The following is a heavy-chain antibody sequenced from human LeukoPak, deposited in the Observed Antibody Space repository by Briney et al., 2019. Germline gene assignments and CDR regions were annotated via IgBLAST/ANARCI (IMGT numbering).Heavy chain of an antibody. CDR3: ARDNWGFDY. J-gene: IGHJ4*02. V-gene: IGHV3-30-3*01. Sequence: PGGSLRLSCAASGFTFSSYAMHWVRQAPGKGLEWVAVISYDGSNKYYADSVKGRFTISRDNSKNTLYLQMNSLRADNTAVYYCARDNWGFDYWGQGTLVTVSS. D-gene: IGHD7-27*01. CDR1: GFTFSSYA. CDR2: ISYDGSNK.